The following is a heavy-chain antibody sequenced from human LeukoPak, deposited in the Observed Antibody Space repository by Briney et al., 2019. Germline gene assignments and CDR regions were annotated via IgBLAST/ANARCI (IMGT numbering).Heavy chain of an antibody. V-gene: IGHV1-18*01. CDR3: ARDMYCSGISCYFDY. CDR1: GYTFTTYG. D-gene: IGHD2-15*01. J-gene: IGHJ4*02. Sequence: ASVKVSCMASGYTFTTYGISWVRQAPGPGLEWMGWISPYNGNTIYAQKFQGRITMTTDTSTSTAYMELRSLRSDDTAVYYCARDMYCSGISCYFDYWGQGILVTVSS. CDR2: ISPYNGNT.